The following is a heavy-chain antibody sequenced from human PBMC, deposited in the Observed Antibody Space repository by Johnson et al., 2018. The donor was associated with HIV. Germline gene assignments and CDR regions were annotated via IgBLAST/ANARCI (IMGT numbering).Heavy chain of an antibody. J-gene: IGHJ3*02. CDR1: GFTFSSYD. V-gene: IGHV3-13*01. Sequence: VQLVESGGGVVQPGGSLRLSCAASGFTFSSYDMHWVRQVTRKGLEWVSAIGTAGDTYYPGSVKGRFTISRENAKDSLYLQMNSLRAGDTAVYYCARIAARGAFDICGQGTMVTVSS. CDR2: IGTAGDT. D-gene: IGHD6-13*01. CDR3: ARIAARGAFDI.